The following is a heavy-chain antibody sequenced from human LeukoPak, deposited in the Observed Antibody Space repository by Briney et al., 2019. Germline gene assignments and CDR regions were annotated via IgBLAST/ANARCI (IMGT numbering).Heavy chain of an antibody. Sequence: PSETLSLTCAVYGGSFSGYYWSWIRQPPGKGLEWIGEINHSGSTNYNPSLKSRVTISVDTSKNQFSLKLSSVTAADTAVYYCARQSSGPTDACDIMFQGTMLTVSS. CDR3: ARQSSGPTDACDI. D-gene: IGHD6-19*01. CDR1: GGSFSGYY. V-gene: IGHV4-34*01. CDR2: INHSGST. J-gene: IGHJ3*02.